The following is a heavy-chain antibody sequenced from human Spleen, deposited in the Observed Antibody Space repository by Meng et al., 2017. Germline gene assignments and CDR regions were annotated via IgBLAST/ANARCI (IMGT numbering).Heavy chain of an antibody. Sequence: QGQPQESGPGLVKPSQTLPLTCTVSGGSISSGGYYWSWIRQPPGKGLEWIGEINHSGSTNYNPSLERRATISVDTSQNNLSLKLSSVTAADSAVYYCARGPTTMAHDFDYWGQGTLVTVSS. V-gene: IGHV4-31*03. D-gene: IGHD4-11*01. J-gene: IGHJ4*02. CDR3: ARGPTTMAHDFDY. CDR1: GGSISSGGYY. CDR2: INHSGST.